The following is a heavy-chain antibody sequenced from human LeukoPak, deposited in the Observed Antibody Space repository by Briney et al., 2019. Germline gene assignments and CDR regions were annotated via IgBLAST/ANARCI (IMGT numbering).Heavy chain of an antibody. CDR1: GGSISSSSYY. CDR3: ARGLYGSGSYSYTT. Sequence: TSETLSLTCTVSGGSISSSSYYWGWIRQPPGKGLEWIGSIYYSGSTYYNPSLKSRVTISVDTSKNQFSLKLSSVTAADTAVYYCARGLYGSGSYSYTTWGQGTLVTVSS. CDR2: IYYSGST. J-gene: IGHJ5*02. D-gene: IGHD3-10*01. V-gene: IGHV4-39*01.